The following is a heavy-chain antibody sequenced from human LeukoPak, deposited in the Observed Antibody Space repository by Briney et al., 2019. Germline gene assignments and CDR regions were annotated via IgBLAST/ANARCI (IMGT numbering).Heavy chain of an antibody. CDR3: AKYQRQWLPKGGFDY. J-gene: IGHJ4*02. Sequence: GRSLRLSCAASGFTFSSYGMHWVRQAPGKGLEWVAVISYDGNNKYYADSVKGRFTISRDNSKNTLYLQMDNLRAEDTAVYYCAKYQRQWLPKGGFDYWSQGTLVTVSS. D-gene: IGHD6-19*01. CDR1: GFTFSSYG. V-gene: IGHV3-30*18. CDR2: ISYDGNNK.